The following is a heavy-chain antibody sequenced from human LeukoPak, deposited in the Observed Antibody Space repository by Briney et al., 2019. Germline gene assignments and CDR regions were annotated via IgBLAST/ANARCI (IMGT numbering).Heavy chain of an antibody. D-gene: IGHD2-2*01. J-gene: IGHJ4*02. CDR3: ARRVPPSFDY. Sequence: SETLSLTCTVSGGSISSYYWSWIRQPPGRGLEWVGYIYSSGSTNYNPSLKSRVTISVDTSKNQFSLRLSSVTAADTAVYYCARRVPPSFDYWGQGTLVTVSS. CDR2: IYSSGST. CDR1: GGSISSYY. V-gene: IGHV4-59*08.